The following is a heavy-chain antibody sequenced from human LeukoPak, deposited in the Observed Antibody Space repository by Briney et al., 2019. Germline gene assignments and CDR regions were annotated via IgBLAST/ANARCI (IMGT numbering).Heavy chain of an antibody. CDR2: IWYYGSNK. J-gene: IGHJ1*01. V-gene: IGHV3-33*06. CDR1: GFTFSSYG. CDR3: AKDGHYYDSSGYYPGYFQH. Sequence: GGSLRLSCAASGFTFSSYGMHWVRQAPGKGLEWVAVIWYYGSNKYYADSVKGRFTISRDNSKNTLYLQMDSLRAEDTAVYYCAKDGHYYDSSGYYPGYFQHWGQGTLVTVSS. D-gene: IGHD3-22*01.